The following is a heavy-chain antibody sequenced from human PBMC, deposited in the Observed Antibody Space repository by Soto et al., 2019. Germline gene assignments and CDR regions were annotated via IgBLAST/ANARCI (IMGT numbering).Heavy chain of an antibody. CDR1: GFAFSGYW. CDR3: ARVEKYYALRSTYYVFDY. CDR2: INSDGSST. V-gene: IGHV3-74*01. J-gene: IGHJ4*02. Sequence: GGSLRLSCAASGFAFSGYWMHWVRQAPGKGLVWVSRINSDGSSTNYADSVKGRFTISRDNAKNTLFLQMNSLSAEDTAVSYCARVEKYYALRSTYYVFDYWGQGALVTVSS. D-gene: IGHD3-10*02.